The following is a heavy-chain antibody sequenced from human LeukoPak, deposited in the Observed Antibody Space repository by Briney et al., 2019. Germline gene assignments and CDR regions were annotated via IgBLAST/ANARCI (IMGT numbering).Heavy chain of an antibody. CDR3: AKDTARFLEWLLERGFDY. V-gene: IGHV3-23*01. CDR2: ISGSGGST. J-gene: IGHJ4*02. D-gene: IGHD3-3*01. CDR1: GFTFSSYA. Sequence: GGSLRLSCAASGFTFSSYAMSWVRQAPGKGLEWVSAISGSGGSTYYADSVKGRFTISRDNSKNTLYLQMNSLRAEDTAVYYCAKDTARFLEWLLERGFDYWGQGTLVTASS.